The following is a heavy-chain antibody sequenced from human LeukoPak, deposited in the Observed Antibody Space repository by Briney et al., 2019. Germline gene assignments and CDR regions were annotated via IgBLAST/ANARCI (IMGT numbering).Heavy chain of an antibody. J-gene: IGHJ3*02. Sequence: ASVKVSCKAPGYTFTGYFIHWVRQAPGQGLEWMGLINPNTGGTHYAQSFQGRVTITRDTSISTAYMELGSLTSDDTALYYCAREGGDGFDIWGQGTMVTVSS. CDR3: AREGGDGFDI. V-gene: IGHV1-2*02. CDR1: GYTFTGYF. CDR2: INPNTGGT. D-gene: IGHD3-16*01.